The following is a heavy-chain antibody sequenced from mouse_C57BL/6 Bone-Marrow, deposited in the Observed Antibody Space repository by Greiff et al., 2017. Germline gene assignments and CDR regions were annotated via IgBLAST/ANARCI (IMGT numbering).Heavy chain of an antibody. D-gene: IGHD2-5*01. Sequence: VQLQQPGAELVKPGASVKMSCKASGYTFTSYWITWVKQRPGPGLEWIGYIYPGSGSTNYNEKFKSKATLTVDTSSRTAYMQLSSLTSEDSAVYYCARPYYSNYWYFDVLRTGTTVTVSS. CDR3: ARPYYSNYWYFDV. CDR2: IYPGSGST. V-gene: IGHV1-55*01. CDR1: GYTFTSYW. J-gene: IGHJ1*03.